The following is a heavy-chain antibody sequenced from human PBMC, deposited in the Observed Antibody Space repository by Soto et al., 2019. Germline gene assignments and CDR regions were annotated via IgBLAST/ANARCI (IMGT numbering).Heavy chain of an antibody. CDR3: ARGERYYYDSSGYFGFDY. V-gene: IGHV1-18*01. Sequence: ASVKVSCKASGYMFTDYGISWVRQAPGQGLEWMGWISTGNGNTNYAQKVQDRVTITRDTSASTAYMELSSLRSEDTAVYYCARGERYYYDSSGYFGFDYWGQGTLVTVSS. CDR1: GYMFTDYG. D-gene: IGHD3-22*01. CDR2: ISTGNGNT. J-gene: IGHJ4*02.